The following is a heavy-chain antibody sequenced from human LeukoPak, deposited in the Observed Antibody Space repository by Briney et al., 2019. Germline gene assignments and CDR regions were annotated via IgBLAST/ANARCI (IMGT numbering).Heavy chain of an antibody. Sequence: SVKVSCKASGGTFSSYAISWVRQAPGQGLEWMGGIIPIFGTANYAQKFQGRATITADESTSTAYMELSSLRSEDTAVYYCAGESEGLWIPYFDYWGQGTLVTVSS. CDR2: IIPIFGTA. CDR3: AGESEGLWIPYFDY. V-gene: IGHV1-69*13. J-gene: IGHJ4*02. D-gene: IGHD3-3*01. CDR1: GGTFSSYA.